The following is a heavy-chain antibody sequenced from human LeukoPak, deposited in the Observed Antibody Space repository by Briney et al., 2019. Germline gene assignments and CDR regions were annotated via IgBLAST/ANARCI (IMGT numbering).Heavy chain of an antibody. Sequence: SETLSLTCTVSGCSISSYYSSWIRQPPGKGLEWIGYIYYTRSTNYNPSLKSRVTMSVDTSKNQFSLNLRSVTPEDTAVYYCARNLIPEQLVLIFWGQGTLVTVSS. CDR1: GCSISSYY. J-gene: IGHJ4*02. V-gene: IGHV4-59*01. CDR3: ARNLIPEQLVLIF. CDR2: IYYTRST. D-gene: IGHD6-13*01.